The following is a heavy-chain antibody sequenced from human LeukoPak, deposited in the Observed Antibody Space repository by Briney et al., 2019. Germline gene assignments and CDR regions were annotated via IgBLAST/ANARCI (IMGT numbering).Heavy chain of an antibody. Sequence: AGSLSLSCAASGFTFSSYAMHWVRQAPGKGLEWVAVISYDGSSKYYADSVKGRFTISRDNSKNMLYLQMSSLRAEDRAVYYCARVYYDGSGGAFDIWGQGTMVTVS. CDR2: ISYDGSSK. CDR1: GFTFSSYA. CDR3: ARVYYDGSGGAFDI. V-gene: IGHV3-30-3*01. D-gene: IGHD3-22*01. J-gene: IGHJ3*02.